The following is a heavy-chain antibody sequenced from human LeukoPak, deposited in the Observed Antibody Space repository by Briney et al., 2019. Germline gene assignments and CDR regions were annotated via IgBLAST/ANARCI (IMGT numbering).Heavy chain of an antibody. J-gene: IGHJ6*03. D-gene: IGHD2-15*01. CDR1: GYSISSGYF. V-gene: IGHV4-38-2*02. CDR2: IYQSETA. CDR3: AREAAESLNYYYYYYGR. Sequence: SETLSLTCTVSGYSISSGYFWGWMRPPPGKGLEWIGSIYQSETAHYNPSLKSRVTISVDTSKNQFSLKLSSVTAADTAVYYCAREAAESLNYYYYYYGRLGQRDHGHHLL.